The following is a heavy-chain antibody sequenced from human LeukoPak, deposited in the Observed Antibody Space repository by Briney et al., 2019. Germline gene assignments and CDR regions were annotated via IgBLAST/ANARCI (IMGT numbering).Heavy chain of an antibody. CDR1: GFSVSSNY. CDR2: INSDGSST. J-gene: IGHJ4*02. D-gene: IGHD1-7*01. Sequence: QTGGSLRLSCAASGFSVSSNYINWVRQAPGKGLVWVSRINSDGSSTSYADSVKGRFTISRDNAKNTLYLQMNSLRAEDTAVYYCAREGITGTTVYYFDYWGQGTLVTVSS. V-gene: IGHV3-74*01. CDR3: AREGITGTTVYYFDY.